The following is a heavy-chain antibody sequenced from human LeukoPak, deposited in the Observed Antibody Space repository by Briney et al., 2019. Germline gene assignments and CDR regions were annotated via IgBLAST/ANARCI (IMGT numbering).Heavy chain of an antibody. CDR2: IYYSGST. J-gene: IGHJ4*02. CDR3: ARGGYEGFDY. V-gene: IGHV4-61*01. Sequence: SETLSLTCTVSGGSVSSGSYHWSWIRQPPGRGLEWIGYIYYSGSTNYNPSLKSRVTISVDTSKNQFSLKLSSVTAADTAVYYCARGGYEGFDYWGQGTLVTVSS. D-gene: IGHD1-1*01. CDR1: GGSVSSGSYH.